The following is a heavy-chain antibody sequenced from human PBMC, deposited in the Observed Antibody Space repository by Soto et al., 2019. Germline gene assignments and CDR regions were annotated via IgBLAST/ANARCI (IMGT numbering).Heavy chain of an antibody. D-gene: IGHD2-2*01. V-gene: IGHV3-30-3*01. CDR1: RFTFSSYA. Sequence: GGSLRLSCAASRFTFSSYAMHWVRQAPGKGLEWVAVISYDGSNKYYADSVKGRFTISRDNSKNTLYLQMNSLRAEDTAVYYCARDRVVPAANYYYYGMDVWGQGTTVTVSS. CDR3: ARDRVVPAANYYYYGMDV. CDR2: ISYDGSNK. J-gene: IGHJ6*02.